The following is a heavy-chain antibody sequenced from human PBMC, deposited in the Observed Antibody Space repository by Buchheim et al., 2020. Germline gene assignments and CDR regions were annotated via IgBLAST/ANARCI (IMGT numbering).Heavy chain of an antibody. CDR3: ARDAMIVVVIRRFGAFDI. Sequence: QVQLVESGGGVVQPGRSLRLSCAASGFTFSSYAMHWVRQAPGKGLEWVAVISYDGSNKYYADSVKGRFTISIDNSKNTLSLQMNSLRAEETAVYYCARDAMIVVVIRRFGAFDIWGQGT. D-gene: IGHD3-22*01. CDR1: GFTFSSYA. V-gene: IGHV3-30-3*01. J-gene: IGHJ3*02. CDR2: ISYDGSNK.